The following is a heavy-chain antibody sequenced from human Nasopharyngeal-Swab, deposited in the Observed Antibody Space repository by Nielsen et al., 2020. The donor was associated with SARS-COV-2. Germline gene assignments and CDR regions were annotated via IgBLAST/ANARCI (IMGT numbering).Heavy chain of an antibody. D-gene: IGHD2-21*01. J-gene: IGHJ5*02. V-gene: IGHV5-51*01. Sequence: GGSRRLSCKGSGYSFTSNWIGWGRQMPGKGRGGMGIIYPGDSDTRYSPSFQGQVTISADKSISTAYLQWSSLNASDTAMYYCARHLRRGGDSGGDWFDPWGQGTLVTVSS. CDR2: IYPGDSDT. CDR1: GYSFTSNW. CDR3: ARHLRRGGDSGGDWFDP.